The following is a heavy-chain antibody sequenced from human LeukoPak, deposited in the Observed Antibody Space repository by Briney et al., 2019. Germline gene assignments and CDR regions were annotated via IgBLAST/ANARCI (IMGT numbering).Heavy chain of an antibody. V-gene: IGHV4-61*02. CDR3: ARDHWLQSSNEWNYYGLDV. CDR2: IYTSGST. Sequence: PSQTLSLTCTVSGGSISSGSYYWSWIRQPAGKGLEWIGRIYTSGSTNYNPSLKSRVIISIDTSNNQFFLKLTSVTAADTAVYYCARDHWLQSSNEWNYYGLDVWGQGTTVTVSS. CDR1: GGSISSGSYY. J-gene: IGHJ6*02. D-gene: IGHD3-9*01.